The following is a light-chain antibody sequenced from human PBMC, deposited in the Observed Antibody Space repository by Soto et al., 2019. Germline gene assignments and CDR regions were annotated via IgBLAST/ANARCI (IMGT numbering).Light chain of an antibody. CDR3: QHYNSYSEA. J-gene: IGKJ1*01. V-gene: IGKV1-16*01. Sequence: IQLTQSPSSLSASFGDRVTISCRASRGIRNVLAWYQHAPGKDPKLLIYAASTLQSGVPSRFSGSGSGTDFTLTISCLQSEDFATYYCQHYNSYSEAFGQGTKVDIK. CDR2: AAS. CDR1: RGIRNV.